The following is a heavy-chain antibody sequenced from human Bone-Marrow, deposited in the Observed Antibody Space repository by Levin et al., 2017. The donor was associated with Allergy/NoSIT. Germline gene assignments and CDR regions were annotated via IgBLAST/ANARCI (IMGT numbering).Heavy chain of an antibody. CDR1: GGSISNSLYY. V-gene: IGHV4-39*07. D-gene: IGHD1-26*01. J-gene: IGHJ3*01. CDR3: VSSSVGATRAFDF. Sequence: RASETLSLTCAVSGGSISNSLYYWGWIRQPPGKGLQWVGTIYYDGATFHNTSLKARVTMSLDTSKNQFSLRLTSVTATDTALYYCVSSSVGATRAFDFWGPGAMVTVSS. CDR2: IYYDGAT.